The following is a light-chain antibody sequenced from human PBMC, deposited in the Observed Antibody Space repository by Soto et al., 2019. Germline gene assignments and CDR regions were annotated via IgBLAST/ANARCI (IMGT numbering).Light chain of an antibody. J-gene: IGKJ1*01. V-gene: IGKV2-29*01. Sequence: VMTQTPLSLSVAPGQPASISCKSRQSLLHITGETFLFWYLQKPGQSPQLLIYEVSTRVSGVPDRFSGSGSGTDFTLAIRRLEPEDFAVYYCHQFGYSPRTFGQGTKVDIK. CDR2: EVS. CDR3: HQFGYSPRT. CDR1: QSLLHITGETF.